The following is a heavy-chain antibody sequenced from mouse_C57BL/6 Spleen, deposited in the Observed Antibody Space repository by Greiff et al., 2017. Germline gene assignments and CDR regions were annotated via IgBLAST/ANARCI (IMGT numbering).Heavy chain of an antibody. CDR2: IYPGDGDT. J-gene: IGHJ1*03. Sequence: QVQLQQSGPELVKPGASVKISCKASGYAFSSSWMNWVKQRPGKGLEWIGRIYPGDGDTNYNGKFKGKATLTADKSSSTAYMQLSSLTSEDSAVYFCARGRVLGYFDVWGTGTTATVSS. CDR1: GYAFSSSW. V-gene: IGHV1-82*01. CDR3: ARGRVLGYFDV.